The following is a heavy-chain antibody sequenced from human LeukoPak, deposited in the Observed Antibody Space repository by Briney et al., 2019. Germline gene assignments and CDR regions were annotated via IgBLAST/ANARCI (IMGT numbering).Heavy chain of an antibody. J-gene: IGHJ4*02. CDR2: INTDGSST. Sequence: PGGSLRLSCAASGFTFSNYRMHWVRQAPGKGLVWVSRINTDGSSTTYADSVKGRFTISRDNAKNTLYLQMNSLSAEDTAVYYCARGYSSSYRIDYWGQGTLVTVSS. CDR3: ARGYSSSYRIDY. D-gene: IGHD6-6*01. V-gene: IGHV3-74*01. CDR1: GFTFSNYR.